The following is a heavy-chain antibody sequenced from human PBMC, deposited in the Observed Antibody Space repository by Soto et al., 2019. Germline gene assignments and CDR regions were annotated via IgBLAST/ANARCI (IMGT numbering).Heavy chain of an antibody. D-gene: IGHD6-13*01. J-gene: IGHJ4*02. CDR1: GGSISSSNYY. CDR2: IHYSGST. CDR3: ARLPLGASTAGGIDY. V-gene: IGHV4-39*01. Sequence: NPSETLSLTCTVSGGSISSSNYYWGWIRQPPGKGLEWIGSIHYSGSTYYNPSLKSRATISVDTSKNQFSLKLSSVTAADTAVYYCARLPLGASTAGGIDYWGQGALVTVSS.